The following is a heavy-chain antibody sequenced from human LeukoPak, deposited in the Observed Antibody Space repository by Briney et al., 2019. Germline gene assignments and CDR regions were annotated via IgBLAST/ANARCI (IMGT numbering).Heavy chain of an antibody. J-gene: IGHJ4*02. CDR2: INSDGTSA. CDR3: ARVRVVPSGYFDT. V-gene: IGHV3-74*01. Sequence: GGYLRLSCAASGFTFSSYWMHWVRQAPGKGLLWVSRINSDGTSAIYAESVRGRFTISRDNAKNTLYLQMNSLGDEDTAVDYCARVRVVPSGYFDTWGQGTLVTVSS. CDR1: GFTFSSYW. D-gene: IGHD2-2*01.